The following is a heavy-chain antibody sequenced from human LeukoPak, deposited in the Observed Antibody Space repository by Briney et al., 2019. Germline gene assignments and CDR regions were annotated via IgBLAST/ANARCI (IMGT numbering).Heavy chain of an antibody. D-gene: IGHD5-24*01. CDR3: ARGDDYFDH. V-gene: IGHV3-53*01. Sequence: GGSLTLSCAPSGFTVSSNLMTWVRQAPGKGLVWVSVFYSGGSTYYADSVKGRFTVSRDNSKNTLYLQMNSLRAEDTAVYYCARGDDYFDHWGQGTLVTV. CDR1: GFTVSSNL. CDR2: FYSGGST. J-gene: IGHJ4*02.